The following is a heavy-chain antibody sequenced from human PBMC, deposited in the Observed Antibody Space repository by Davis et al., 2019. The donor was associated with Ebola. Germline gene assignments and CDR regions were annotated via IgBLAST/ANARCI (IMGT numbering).Heavy chain of an antibody. D-gene: IGHD2/OR15-2a*01. V-gene: IGHV3-33*01. Sequence: GESLKISCAASGFTFSNFGMHWVRQTPGKGLEWVAIIWYDGSKTFYADAVKGRFTVSRDNSKNTVNLQMNSLRGEDSGVYFCARDQDKSNRLPPDIWGQGTLVNVSS. CDR3: ARDQDKSNRLPPDI. CDR2: IWYDGSKT. CDR1: GFTFSNFG. J-gene: IGHJ4*02.